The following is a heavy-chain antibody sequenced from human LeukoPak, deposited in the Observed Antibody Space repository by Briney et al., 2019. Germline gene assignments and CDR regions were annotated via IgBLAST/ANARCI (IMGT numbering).Heavy chain of an antibody. CDR2: IYSGGST. CDR1: GFTFDNYA. V-gene: IGHV3-53*01. J-gene: IGHJ4*02. D-gene: IGHD2-15*01. Sequence: GGSLRLSCTASGFTFDNYAMIWVRQAPGKGLEWVSVIYSGGSTYYADSVKGRFTISRDNSKNTLYLQMNSLRAEDTAVYYCARLLRGSLDYWGQGTLVTVSS. CDR3: ARLLRGSLDY.